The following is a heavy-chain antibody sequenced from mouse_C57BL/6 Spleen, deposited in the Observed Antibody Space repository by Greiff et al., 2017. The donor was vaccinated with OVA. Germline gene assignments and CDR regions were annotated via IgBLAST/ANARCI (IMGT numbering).Heavy chain of an antibody. J-gene: IGHJ4*01. CDR2: IDPSDSYT. V-gene: IGHV1-50*01. Sequence: VKLQQSGAELVKPGASVKLSCKASGYTFTSYWMQWVKQRPGQGLEWIGEIDPSDSYTNYNQKFKGKATLTVDTSSSTAYMQLSSLTSEDSAVYYCARGGSSPLYAMDYWGQGTSVTVSS. D-gene: IGHD1-1*01. CDR1: GYTFTSYW. CDR3: ARGGSSPLYAMDY.